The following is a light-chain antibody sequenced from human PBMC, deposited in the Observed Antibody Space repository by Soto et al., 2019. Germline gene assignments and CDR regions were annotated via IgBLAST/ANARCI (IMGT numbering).Light chain of an antibody. CDR1: QGISSA. V-gene: IGKV1-13*02. CDR3: QQFNSYPLLP. Sequence: AIQLTQSPSSLSASVGDRVTITCPASQGISSALAGYQQKTGKASKLLIYDGSSLESGVPSRFSGSESRTDFALTISSLQREDFATYYYQQFNSYPLLPFGGGTKVQIK. CDR2: DGS. J-gene: IGKJ4*01.